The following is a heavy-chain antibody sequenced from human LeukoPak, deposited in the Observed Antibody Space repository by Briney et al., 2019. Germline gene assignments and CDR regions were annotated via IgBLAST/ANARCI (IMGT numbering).Heavy chain of an antibody. CDR3: ARGYCTSTSCYNDY. D-gene: IGHD2-2*02. CDR1: AFTFSSYD. CDR2: TSFDVSNK. J-gene: IGHJ4*02. Sequence: GGSLRLSCTGSAFTFSSYDMHWVRQAPGKGLEWVATTSFDVSNKYYADSVKGRFTISRDNSKNTLYLQMNSLRTEDTAVYSCARGYCTSTSCYNDYWGQGTLVTVSS. V-gene: IGHV3-30*03.